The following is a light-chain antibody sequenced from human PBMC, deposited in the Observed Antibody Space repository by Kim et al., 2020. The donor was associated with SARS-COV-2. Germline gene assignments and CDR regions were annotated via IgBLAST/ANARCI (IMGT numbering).Light chain of an antibody. CDR3: QQRSNWPLT. J-gene: IGKJ4*01. V-gene: IGKV3-11*01. CDR2: DAS. Sequence: VSPGERATLSCRASQSVSRYLAWYQQKPGQAPRLLIYDASNRATGVPARFSGSGSGTDFALTISSLEPEDFALYYCQQRSNWPLTFGGGTKVDIK. CDR1: QSVSRY.